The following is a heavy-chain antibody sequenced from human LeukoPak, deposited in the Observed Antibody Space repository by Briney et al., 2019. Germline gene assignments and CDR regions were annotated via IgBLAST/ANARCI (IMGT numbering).Heavy chain of an antibody. J-gene: IGHJ5*02. CDR2: IFYTGST. V-gene: IGHV4-59*08. CDR1: GGSIGNYY. D-gene: IGHD3-10*01. CDR3: ARHIPRTSGVGGWFDP. Sequence: PSETLFLTCTVSGGSIGNYYWSWIRQPPGKGLEWIGYIFYTGSTNYNPSLKSRVTISVDPSKNHFSLKLSSVTAADTAIYYCARHIPRTSGVGGWFDPWGQGTLVTVSS.